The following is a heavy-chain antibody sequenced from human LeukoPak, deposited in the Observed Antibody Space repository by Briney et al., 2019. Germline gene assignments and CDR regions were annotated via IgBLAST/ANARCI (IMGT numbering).Heavy chain of an antibody. Sequence: GGSLRLSCAASGFTVSSNYMSWVRQAPGKGLEWVSVIYSGGSTYYADSVKGRFTISRDNSKNTLYPQMNSLRAEDTAVYYCARQGDSYGFGAFDIWGQGTMVTVSS. CDR1: GFTVSSNY. V-gene: IGHV3-53*01. D-gene: IGHD5-18*01. CDR2: IYSGGST. J-gene: IGHJ3*02. CDR3: ARQGDSYGFGAFDI.